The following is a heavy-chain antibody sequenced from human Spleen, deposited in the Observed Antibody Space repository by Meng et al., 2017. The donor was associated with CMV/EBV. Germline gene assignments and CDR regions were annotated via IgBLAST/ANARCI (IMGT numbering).Heavy chain of an antibody. Sequence: SETLSLTCTVSGGSISNYYWSWIRQTPGRGLEWIGSIYYSGSTNYKSSLKSRVTMSVDMSKNQFSLKMSSVTAADTAVYYCARVGCSSINCAYSPNWLDPWGQGALATVSS. J-gene: IGHJ5*02. D-gene: IGHD2-2*01. CDR2: IYYSGST. V-gene: IGHV4-59*01. CDR3: ARVGCSSINCAYSPNWLDP. CDR1: GGSISNYY.